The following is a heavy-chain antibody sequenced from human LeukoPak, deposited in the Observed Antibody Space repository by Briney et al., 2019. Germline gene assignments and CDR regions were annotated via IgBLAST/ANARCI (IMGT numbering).Heavy chain of an antibody. D-gene: IGHD2-21*02. J-gene: IGHJ3*02. CDR2: INYSGNT. CDR3: ATFPLRVTTDTFDI. CDR1: GGSISSGDYY. Sequence: SETLSLTCTVSGGSISSGDYYWSWIRQSQGKGLEWIGYINYSGNTYYNPSLKSRGTLSVDTSKNQFSLKLSSVTAADTAVYYCATFPLRVTTDTFDIWGQGTMVTVSS. V-gene: IGHV4-30-4*01.